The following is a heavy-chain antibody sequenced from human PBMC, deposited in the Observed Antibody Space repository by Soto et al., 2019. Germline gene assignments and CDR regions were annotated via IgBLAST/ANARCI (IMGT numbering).Heavy chain of an antibody. CDR1: GYTFTSYY. CDR3: ARESSGTQYFDY. CDR2: SHVGPDTT. V-gene: IGHV1-46*01. Sequence: QVQLEQSGAEVKKPGASMKVSCQASGYTFTSYYIHWVRQAPGQGLEWMGVSHVGPDTTMYAQKFQGGVTMTRDTSTSTVYMELSSLISEDTAVYFCARESSGTQYFDYWGQGTLVTVSS. J-gene: IGHJ4*02. D-gene: IGHD6-19*01.